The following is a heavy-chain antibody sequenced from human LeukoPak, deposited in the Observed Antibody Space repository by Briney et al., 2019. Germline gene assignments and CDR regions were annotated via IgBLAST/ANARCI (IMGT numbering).Heavy chain of an antibody. J-gene: IGHJ4*02. Sequence: PGGSLRLSCAASGFTFSDYAMHWVRQAPGKGLEYVSAISHNGGSTYYAHSVKGRFTISRDNSKNTLYLQLGSLRDEDMAVYYCARERRFCTSTSCYCFFDNWGQGTLVTVSS. CDR1: GFTFSDYA. D-gene: IGHD2-2*01. V-gene: IGHV3-64*01. CDR2: ISHNGGST. CDR3: ARERRFCTSTSCYCFFDN.